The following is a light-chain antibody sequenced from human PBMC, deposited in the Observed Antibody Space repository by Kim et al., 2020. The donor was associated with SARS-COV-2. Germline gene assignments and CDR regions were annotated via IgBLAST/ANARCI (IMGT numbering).Light chain of an antibody. J-gene: IGKJ1*01. CDR3: QQYNQWPGT. V-gene: IGKV3-15*01. CDR1: RSVSSN. Sequence: EMVLTQSPATLSVSPGERATLSCRASRSVSSNLAWHQQKPGQAPRLLIYGTSTRATGIPARFSGSGSGTEFTLTISSLQSEDFAVYYCQQYNQWPGTFGQGTKVDIK. CDR2: GTS.